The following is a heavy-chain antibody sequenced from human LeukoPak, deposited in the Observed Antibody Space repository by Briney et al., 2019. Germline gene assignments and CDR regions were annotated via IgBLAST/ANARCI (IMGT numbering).Heavy chain of an antibody. D-gene: IGHD3-10*01. CDR3: ARASAGVRGIQIENFDY. Sequence: GGSLRLSCAASGFTFSSYSMNWVRQAPGKGLEWVSSISSSSSYIYYADSVKGRFTISRDNAKNSLYLQMNSLRAEDTAVYYCARASAGVRGIQIENFDYWGQGTLVTVSS. CDR1: GFTFSSYS. CDR2: ISSSSSYI. J-gene: IGHJ4*02. V-gene: IGHV3-21*01.